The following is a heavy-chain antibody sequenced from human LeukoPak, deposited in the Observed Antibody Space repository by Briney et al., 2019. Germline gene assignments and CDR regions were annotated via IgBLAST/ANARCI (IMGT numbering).Heavy chain of an antibody. Sequence: GGSLRLSCAASGFTFDDYGLSWVRQAPGKGLEWVSAISGSGGSTYYADSVKGRFTISRDNSKNTLYLQMNSLRAEDTAVYYCARVSFWPWELPYYFDYWGQGTLVTVSS. CDR3: ARVSFWPWELPYYFDY. D-gene: IGHD1-26*01. V-gene: IGHV3-23*01. CDR2: ISGSGGST. J-gene: IGHJ4*02. CDR1: GFTFDDYG.